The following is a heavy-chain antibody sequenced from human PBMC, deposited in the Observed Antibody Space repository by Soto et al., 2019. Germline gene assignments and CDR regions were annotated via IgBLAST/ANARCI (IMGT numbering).Heavy chain of an antibody. V-gene: IGHV1-46*01. D-gene: IGHD2-2*01. CDR1: GYTFTSYY. CDR3: ARRHNGYCSSTICPTHFDY. Sequence: QVQLVQSGAEVKKPGASVKVSCKASGYTFTSYYMHWVRQAPGQGLEWMGIINPSGGSKSYAQKFQVRVTMTRDTSTSTVYMELSSLRSEDTAVYYCARRHNGYCSSTICPTHFDYWGQGTLVTVSS. CDR2: INPSGGSK. J-gene: IGHJ4*02.